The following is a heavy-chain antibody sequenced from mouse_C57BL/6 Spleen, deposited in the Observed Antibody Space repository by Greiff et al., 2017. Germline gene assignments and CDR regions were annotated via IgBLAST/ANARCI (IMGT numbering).Heavy chain of an antibody. Sequence: VQLQQSGAELVRPGASVKLSCTASGFNIKDDYMNWVKQRPEQGLEWIGWIDPENGDTEYASKFQGKATITADTSSNTAYLQLSSLTAEDTAVYYCTAANWDDYWGQGTTLTVSS. CDR3: TAANWDDY. V-gene: IGHV14-4*01. D-gene: IGHD4-1*01. CDR1: GFNIKDDY. J-gene: IGHJ2*01. CDR2: IDPENGDT.